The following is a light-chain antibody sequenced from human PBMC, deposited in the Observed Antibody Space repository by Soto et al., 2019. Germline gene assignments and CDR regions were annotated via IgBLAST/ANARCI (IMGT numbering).Light chain of an antibody. CDR1: SSDVGGYNY. Sequence: QSVLTQPRSVSGSPGQSVTISCTGTSSDVGGYNYVSWYQQHPGKAPKLMIYDVSKRPSGVPDRFSGSKSGNTASLTISGLKDEDEADYYCCSYAGSYTMVFGGGTKLTVL. CDR3: CSYAGSYTMV. CDR2: DVS. V-gene: IGLV2-11*01. J-gene: IGLJ2*01.